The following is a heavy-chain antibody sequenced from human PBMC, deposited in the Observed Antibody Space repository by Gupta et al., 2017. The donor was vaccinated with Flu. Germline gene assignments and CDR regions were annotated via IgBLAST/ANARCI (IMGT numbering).Heavy chain of an antibody. J-gene: IGHJ4*02. D-gene: IGHD1-26*01. Sequence: EVQLLESGGGLVQPGGSLRLACAASGFTFGSYAMGGVRQAPGKGLRWVSVISATGGSTYFADSVKGRFTISRDNSKDTLYLQMKGLRAEDTAVYVCAKDLPQYSGSYHFDYWGQGTLVTVSS. CDR3: AKDLPQYSGSYHFDY. CDR1: GFTFGSYA. CDR2: ISATGGST. V-gene: IGHV3-23*01.